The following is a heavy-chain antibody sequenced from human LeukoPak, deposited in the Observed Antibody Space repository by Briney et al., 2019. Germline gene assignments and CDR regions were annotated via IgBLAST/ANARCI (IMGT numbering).Heavy chain of an antibody. V-gene: IGHV4-59*01. CDR3: ARGGPTVRALSSFDC. CDR1: SGPIKSYY. Sequence: SETLSLTCNVSSGPIKSYYWSWIRQSPGEGLQWIGYIYYSGSTRYNPSLESRVTISVDTSKNQFSLHLTSVTATDTGVYYCARGGPTVRALSSFDCWGQGALVTVSS. J-gene: IGHJ4*02. CDR2: IYYSGST. D-gene: IGHD4-17*01.